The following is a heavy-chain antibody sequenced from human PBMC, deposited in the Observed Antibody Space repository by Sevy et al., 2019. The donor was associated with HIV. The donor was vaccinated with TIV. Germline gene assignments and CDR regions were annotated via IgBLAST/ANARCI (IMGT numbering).Heavy chain of an antibody. CDR2: ISGSGGST. V-gene: IGHV3-23*01. Sequence: GGSLRLSCAASGFTFSSYAMSWVRQAPGKGLEWVSAISGSGGSTYYADSVKGRFTISRDNSKNTLYLQMNSLRAEDTAVYYCAKDYCSLLWFGEPYYVDVWGKGTTVTVSS. D-gene: IGHD3-10*01. J-gene: IGHJ6*03. CDR1: GFTFSSYA. CDR3: AKDYCSLLWFGEPYYVDV.